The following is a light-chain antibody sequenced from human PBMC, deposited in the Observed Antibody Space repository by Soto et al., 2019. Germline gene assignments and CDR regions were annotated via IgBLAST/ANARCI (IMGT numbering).Light chain of an antibody. V-gene: IGLV2-14*01. CDR3: GSYTSSSTYYV. CDR2: QVT. Sequence: QSVLTQPASVSGSPGQSITISCTGTSSDVGGYNYVSWCQQHPGKAPTLMIYQVTNRPSGVSNRFFGSKSGNSASLTISWLQPEDEADYYCGSYTSSSTYYVFGTGTKVTVL. J-gene: IGLJ1*01. CDR1: SSDVGGYNY.